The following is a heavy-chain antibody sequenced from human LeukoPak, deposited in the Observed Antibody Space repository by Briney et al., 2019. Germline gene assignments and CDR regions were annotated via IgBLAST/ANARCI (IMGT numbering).Heavy chain of an antibody. J-gene: IGHJ3*02. CDR2: INSDGSST. Sequence: GGSLRLSRAASGFTFSSYWMHWVRQAPGKGLVWVSRINSDGSSTSYADSVKGRFTISRDNAKNTLYLQMNSLRAEDTAVYYCAREGAFPDAFDIWGQGTMVTVSS. CDR1: GFTFSSYW. V-gene: IGHV3-74*01. CDR3: AREGAFPDAFDI.